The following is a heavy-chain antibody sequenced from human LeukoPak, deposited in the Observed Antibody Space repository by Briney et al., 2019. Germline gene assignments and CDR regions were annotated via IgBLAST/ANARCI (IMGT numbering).Heavy chain of an antibody. CDR1: GYTFTSYD. J-gene: IGHJ6*03. D-gene: IGHD3-10*01. Sequence: ASMKVSYKASGYTFTSYDINWVRQATGQGLEWMGWMNPNSGNTGYAQKFQGRVTMTRNTSISTAYMELSSLRSEDTAVYYCARGYGSGSYYWDYYYYMDVWGKGTTVTISS. CDR3: ARGYGSGSYYWDYYYYMDV. V-gene: IGHV1-8*01. CDR2: MNPNSGNT.